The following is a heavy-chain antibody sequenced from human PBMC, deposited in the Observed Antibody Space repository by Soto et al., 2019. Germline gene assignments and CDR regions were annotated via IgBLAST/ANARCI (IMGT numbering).Heavy chain of an antibody. J-gene: IGHJ4*02. Sequence: QVQLQESGPALVKPSQTLSLTCTVSGGSINSGDYYWNWIRQPPGKGLEWIGYIYYSGSTYYNPSLKSRVTISIDTSTNHFSLKLSSVTAADTAVYYCARDGFFGRSGYFDYWGQGTLVTVSS. D-gene: IGHD3-3*01. CDR3: ARDGFFGRSGYFDY. CDR1: GGSINSGDYY. CDR2: IYYSGST. V-gene: IGHV4-30-4*01.